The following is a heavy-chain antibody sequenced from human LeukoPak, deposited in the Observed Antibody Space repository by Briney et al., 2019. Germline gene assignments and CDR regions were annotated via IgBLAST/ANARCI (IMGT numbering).Heavy chain of an antibody. J-gene: IGHJ4*02. Sequence: PSETLSLTCAVYGGSFSGYYWSWIRQPPGKGLEWIGEINHSGSTNYNPSLKSRVTISVDTSKNQFSLKLSSVTAADTAVYYCASRGTGYCTNGVCSTTPPGGHWGQGTLVTVSS. CDR3: ASRGTGYCTNGVCSTTPPGGH. CDR1: GGSFSGYY. CDR2: INHSGST. V-gene: IGHV4-34*01. D-gene: IGHD2-8*01.